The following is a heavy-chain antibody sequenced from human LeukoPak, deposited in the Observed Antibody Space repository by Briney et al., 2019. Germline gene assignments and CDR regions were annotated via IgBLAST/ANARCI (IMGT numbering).Heavy chain of an antibody. D-gene: IGHD6-19*01. CDR3: AIDPPYRSGWYLNIPYYFHH. CDR1: GFTFSSYA. CDR2: ISYDGSNK. J-gene: IGHJ4*02. V-gene: IGHV3-30-3*01. Sequence: GRSLRLSCAASGFTFSSYAMHWVRQAPGKGLEWVAVISYDGSNKYYADSVKGRFTVSRDNARNSLYLQMNSLRAEDTAVYYCAIDPPYRSGWYLNIPYYFHHWGQGTPVSVSS.